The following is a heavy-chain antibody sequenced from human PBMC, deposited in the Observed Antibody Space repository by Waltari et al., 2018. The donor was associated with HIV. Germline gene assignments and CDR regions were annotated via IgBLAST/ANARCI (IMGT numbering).Heavy chain of an antibody. J-gene: IGHJ4*02. Sequence: QVQLQQWGAGLLKPSETLSLTCAVYGGSSSGYYWSWLRQPPGKGLEWIGEINHSGITNYSPSLTSLVTISVDTSKTQFSLKLSSVTDADTAVYYCARGPYGYCSSTSCYRGVDYWGQGTLVTVSS. CDR3: ARGPYGYCSSTSCYRGVDY. V-gene: IGHV4-34*01. CDR2: INHSGIT. D-gene: IGHD2-2*02. CDR1: GGSSSGYY.